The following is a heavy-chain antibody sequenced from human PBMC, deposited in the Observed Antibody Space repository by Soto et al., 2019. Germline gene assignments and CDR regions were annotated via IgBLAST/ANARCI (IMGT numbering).Heavy chain of an antibody. D-gene: IGHD1-1*01. Sequence: ASVKVSCKTSGYSFITNAMHWVRQAPGQRLEWLGWIKPGTGTTKYSQKFQGRVNITRDTSASTAYLELSTLRSEDTAVYYCARDLDAHGWFDPWGQGTLVTVSS. CDR2: IKPGTGTT. CDR1: GYSFITNA. CDR3: ARDLDAHGWFDP. V-gene: IGHV1-3*01. J-gene: IGHJ5*02.